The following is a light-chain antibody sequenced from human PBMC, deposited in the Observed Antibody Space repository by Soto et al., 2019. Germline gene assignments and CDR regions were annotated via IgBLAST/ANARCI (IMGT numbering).Light chain of an antibody. Sequence: DIQMTQSPSSLSASVGDRVTITCRASQSISSYLNWYQQKPGKAPKLLIYAAYRLQSGVPSRFSGSGSGTDFTLTISSLQPEDFATYSCQQSYSTPHTFGQGTKLEIK. J-gene: IGKJ2*01. CDR2: AAY. V-gene: IGKV1-39*01. CDR1: QSISSY. CDR3: QQSYSTPHT.